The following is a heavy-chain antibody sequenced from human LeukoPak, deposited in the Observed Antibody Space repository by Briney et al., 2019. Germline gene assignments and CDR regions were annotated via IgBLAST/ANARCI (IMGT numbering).Heavy chain of an antibody. Sequence: PGGSLRLSCAASGFTVSNNHMGWVRQAPGMGLQWVSVIYSDDSTYYAASVKGRFTISRDNSKNTLYLQMGSLRVEDMAVYYCARGMDYYNSGTYYNGWFDPWGQGTLVTVSS. CDR1: GFTVSNNH. CDR3: ARGMDYYNSGTYYNGWFDP. V-gene: IGHV3-66*01. D-gene: IGHD3-10*01. J-gene: IGHJ5*02. CDR2: IYSDDST.